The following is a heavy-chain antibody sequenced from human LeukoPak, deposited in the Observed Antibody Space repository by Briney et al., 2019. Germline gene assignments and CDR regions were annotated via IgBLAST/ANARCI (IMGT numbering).Heavy chain of an antibody. Sequence: GGSLRLSCAASGFTFSNNAMSWVRQAPGKGLEWVSVIYSGGSTYYADSVKGRFTISRGNSKNTLYLQMNSLRAEDTAVYYCARERREGSYYYDSSGYAVWGQGTLVTVSS. V-gene: IGHV3-53*01. CDR3: ARERREGSYYYDSSGYAV. D-gene: IGHD3-22*01. CDR1: GFTFSNNA. CDR2: IYSGGST. J-gene: IGHJ4*02.